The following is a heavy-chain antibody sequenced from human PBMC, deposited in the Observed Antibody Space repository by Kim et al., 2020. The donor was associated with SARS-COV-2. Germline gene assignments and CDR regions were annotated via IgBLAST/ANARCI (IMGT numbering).Heavy chain of an antibody. CDR1: GGSISSSRYY. V-gene: IGHV4-39*02. Sequence: SETLSLTCTVSGGSISSSRYYWSWIRQSPGKGLEWIGSLYYSGSTFQNPSLKSRLTISVDTSKNHFSLALSSVTAADTAVYYCVRDDYDFWTGLFDFWGQGILVTVSS. D-gene: IGHD3-3*01. CDR2: LYYSGST. CDR3: VRDDYDFWTGLFDF. J-gene: IGHJ4*02.